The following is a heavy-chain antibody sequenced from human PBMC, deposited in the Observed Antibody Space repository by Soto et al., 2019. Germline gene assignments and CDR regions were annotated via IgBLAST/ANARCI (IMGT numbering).Heavy chain of an antibody. J-gene: IGHJ6*02. CDR1: GYTFTSYG. V-gene: IGHV1-18*01. Sequence: ASGKVSCKASGYTFTSYGISWVRQAPGQGLEWMGWISAYNGNTNYAQKLQGRVTMTTDTSTSTAYMELRSLRSDDTAVYYCARDGIVAAAALGMDVWGQGTTVTVSS. CDR3: ARDGIVAAAALGMDV. D-gene: IGHD6-13*01. CDR2: ISAYNGNT.